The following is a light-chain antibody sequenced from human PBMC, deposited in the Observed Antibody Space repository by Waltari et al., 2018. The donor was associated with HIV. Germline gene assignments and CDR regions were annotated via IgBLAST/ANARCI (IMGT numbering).Light chain of an antibody. CDR1: SGHSDYA. CDR2: LNKDGSH. J-gene: IGLJ2*01. Sequence: QPVLTQWPSAAASLGASVKLTCTLSSGHSDYAIAWHQQYPEMGPRFCRRLNKDGSHYKGDGIPDRFSGSSSGAERYLIISSLQSGDEADYYCQTWDTGVIIFGGGTKLTVL. V-gene: IGLV4-69*01. CDR3: QTWDTGVII.